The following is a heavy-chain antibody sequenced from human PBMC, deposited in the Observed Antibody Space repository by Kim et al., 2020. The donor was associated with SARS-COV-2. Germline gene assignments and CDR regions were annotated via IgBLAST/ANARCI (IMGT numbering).Heavy chain of an antibody. CDR2: ISGSGGST. Sequence: GGSLRLSCAASGFTFSSYAMSWVRQAPGKGLEWVSAISGSGGSTYYADSVKGRFTISRDNSKNTLYLQMNSLRAEDTAVYYCAKGMAAMVRGVISYYYGMDVWGQGTTVTVSS. J-gene: IGHJ6*02. D-gene: IGHD3-10*01. CDR3: AKGMAAMVRGVISYYYGMDV. V-gene: IGHV3-23*01. CDR1: GFTFSSYA.